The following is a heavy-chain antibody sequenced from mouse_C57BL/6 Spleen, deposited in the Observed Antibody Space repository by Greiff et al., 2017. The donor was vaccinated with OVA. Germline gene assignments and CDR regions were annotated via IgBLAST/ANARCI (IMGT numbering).Heavy chain of an antibody. D-gene: IGHD2-3*01. J-gene: IGHJ3*01. CDR2: ILPGSGST. CDR1: GYTFTGYW. CDR3: ARTDGGYYPFAY. Sequence: VKLQESGAELMKPGASVKLSCKATGYTFTGYWIEWVKQRPGHGLEWIGEILPGSGSTNYNEKFKGKATFTADTSSNTAYMQLSSLTTEDSAIYCCARTDGGYYPFAYWGQGTLVTVSA. V-gene: IGHV1-9*01.